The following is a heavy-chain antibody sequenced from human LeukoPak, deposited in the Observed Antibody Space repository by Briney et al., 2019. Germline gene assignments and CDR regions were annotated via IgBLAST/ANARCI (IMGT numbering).Heavy chain of an antibody. V-gene: IGHV3-23*01. D-gene: IGHD2-15*01. CDR2: INGGGGNT. J-gene: IGHJ4*02. CDR3: AKSVVVITFRFDD. Sequence: GGSLRLSCAASGFTFNSYVMSWVRQAPGKGLEWVSAINGGGGNTYYADSVKGRFTISRDNSKNMVYLQMNSLRAGDTAVYYCAKSVVVITFRFDDWGQGALVTVSS. CDR1: GFTFNSYV.